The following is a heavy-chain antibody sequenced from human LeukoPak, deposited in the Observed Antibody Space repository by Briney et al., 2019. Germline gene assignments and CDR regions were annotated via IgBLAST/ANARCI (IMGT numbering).Heavy chain of an antibody. Sequence: TSETLSLTCTVSGGSISSYYWSWIRQPPGKGLEWIGYIYYSGSTNYNPSLKSRVTISVDTSKNQFSLKLSSVTAADTAVYYCARDLRGVIEKWGQGTLVTVSS. J-gene: IGHJ4*02. CDR3: ARDLRGVIEK. CDR2: IYYSGST. D-gene: IGHD3-10*01. CDR1: GGSISSYY. V-gene: IGHV4-59*01.